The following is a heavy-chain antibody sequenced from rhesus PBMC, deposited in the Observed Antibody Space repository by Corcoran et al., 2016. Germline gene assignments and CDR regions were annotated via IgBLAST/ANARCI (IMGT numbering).Heavy chain of an antibody. CDR3: TREGISYIGYTEPNFDY. D-gene: IGHD5-12*01. Sequence: QVQLQESGPGVVKPSETLSLTCAVSGGSISDSYRWSWIRQPPGKGLEWLGYIYGSSTSTNYNPSLKSRVTISKDTSKNQFSLKLSSVTAADTAVYYCTREGISYIGYTEPNFDYWGQGVLVTVSS. CDR1: GGSISDSYR. V-gene: IGHV4S10*01. CDR2: IYGSSTST. J-gene: IGHJ4*01.